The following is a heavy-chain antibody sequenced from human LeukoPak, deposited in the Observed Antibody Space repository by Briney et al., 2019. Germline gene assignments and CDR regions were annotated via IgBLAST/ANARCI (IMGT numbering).Heavy chain of an antibody. D-gene: IGHD3-16*01. Sequence: ASVKVSCKTSGYSFTTFSIPWVRQAPGQGLEWMGWINANNGETHYAQKFHDRVTMTTDTSTNTAYMELRGLKSDNSAMYYCSRDSTSGAVVDFNYWGQGTLVTVSS. CDR3: SRDSTSGAVVDFNY. CDR2: INANNGET. J-gene: IGHJ4*02. CDR1: GYSFTTFS. V-gene: IGHV1-18*01.